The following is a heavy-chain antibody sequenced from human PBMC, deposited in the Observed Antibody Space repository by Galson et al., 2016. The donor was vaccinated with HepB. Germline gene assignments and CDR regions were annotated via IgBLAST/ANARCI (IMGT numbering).Heavy chain of an antibody. Sequence: QSGAEVTKPGESLKISCQGSGYRFIGHWIGWVRQMPGKGLEWMGIIYPVDSDARYSPSFQGQVTFSADKSNNTAYLQWNNVKASDSATYYCARHGGYGDSTNAFDIWGQGTVVTVSS. V-gene: IGHV5-51*01. CDR3: ARHGGYGDSTNAFDI. CDR1: GYRFIGHW. CDR2: IYPVDSDA. J-gene: IGHJ3*02. D-gene: IGHD4-17*01.